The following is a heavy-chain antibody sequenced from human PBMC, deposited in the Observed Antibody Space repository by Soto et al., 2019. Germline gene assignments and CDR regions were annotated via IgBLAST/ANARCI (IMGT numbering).Heavy chain of an antibody. CDR2: IGSSGATT. CDR1: GFTFSSYG. CDR3: AKILAGLDY. D-gene: IGHD6-13*01. J-gene: IGHJ4*02. Sequence: PGGSLRLSCAASGFTFSSYGMSWVRQAPGKGLEWVSAIGSSGATTYYADSVKGRFTISRDNSKNTLYLQMNSLRAEDTAVYYCAKILAGLDYWGQGTLVTVSS. V-gene: IGHV3-23*01.